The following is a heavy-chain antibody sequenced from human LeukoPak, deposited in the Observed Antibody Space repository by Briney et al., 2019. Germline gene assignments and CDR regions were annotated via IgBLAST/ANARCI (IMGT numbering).Heavy chain of an antibody. D-gene: IGHD3-10*01. CDR2: ISYDGSNK. J-gene: IGHJ4*02. CDR3: AKDSGSGSYSTFDY. Sequence: GGSLRLSCAASGFAFSSYGMHWVRQAPGKGLEWVAVISYDGSNKYYADSVKDRFTISRDNSKNTLYLQMNSLRAEDTAVYYCAKDSGSGSYSTFDYWGQGTLVTVSS. V-gene: IGHV3-30*18. CDR1: GFAFSSYG.